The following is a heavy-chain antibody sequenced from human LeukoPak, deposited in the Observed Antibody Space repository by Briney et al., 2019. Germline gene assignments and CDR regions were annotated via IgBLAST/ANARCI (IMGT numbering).Heavy chain of an antibody. Sequence: TGGSLRLSCAASGFTFNTYAMQWVRQAPGKGLEYVAAISSNGDSPYYANSVKGRLTISRDNSKNTLYLQMVSLRTEDMGVYYCARADSGPSFPPDYWGQGTLVTVSS. D-gene: IGHD2-15*01. J-gene: IGHJ4*02. CDR3: ARADSGPSFPPDY. CDR1: GFTFNTYA. V-gene: IGHV3-64*01. CDR2: ISSNGDSP.